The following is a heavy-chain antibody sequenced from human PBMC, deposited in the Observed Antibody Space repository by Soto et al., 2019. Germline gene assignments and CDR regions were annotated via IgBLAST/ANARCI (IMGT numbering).Heavy chain of an antibody. CDR3: ARLESVTRSLGYFDY. D-gene: IGHD7-27*01. Sequence: SETLSLTCTVSGGSIRRSDYYWSWVRQLPGRGLEWIAYIYYSGITFYNPSLMSRLAISVYTSRNQFSLSLTSVTAADTAVYYCARLESVTRSLGYFDYWGQGIRVTVSS. CDR2: IYYSGIT. J-gene: IGHJ4*02. CDR1: GGSIRRSDYY. V-gene: IGHV4-31*03.